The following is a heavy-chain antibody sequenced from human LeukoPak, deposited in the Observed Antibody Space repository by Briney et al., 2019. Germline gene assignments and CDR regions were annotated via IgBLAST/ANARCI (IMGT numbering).Heavy chain of an antibody. Sequence: SETLSLTCAVYGGSFSGNYWSWIRQSPGKGLEWIGEINHSGSTNYNPSLKSRVTISVDTSKNQFSLKLTSVTAADTAVYYCARQGSYGKNYYYYMDVWGKGTRSPSP. CDR3: ARQGSYGKNYYYYMDV. CDR1: GGSFSGNY. D-gene: IGHD3-10*01. J-gene: IGHJ6*03. V-gene: IGHV4-34*01. CDR2: INHSGST.